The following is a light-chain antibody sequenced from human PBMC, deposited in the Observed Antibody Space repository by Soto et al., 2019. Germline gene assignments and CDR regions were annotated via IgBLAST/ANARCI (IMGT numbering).Light chain of an antibody. Sequence: QSALTQPASVSGSPGQSITISCTGTSSDVGSYNLVSWYQQHPGKAPKLMIYEGSKRPSGVSNRFSGFKSGNTASLTISGLQAEDEADYYCCSYAGSSTFWVFGGGTNLTVL. CDR3: CSYAGSSTFWV. CDR2: EGS. J-gene: IGLJ3*02. CDR1: SSDVGSYNL. V-gene: IGLV2-23*01.